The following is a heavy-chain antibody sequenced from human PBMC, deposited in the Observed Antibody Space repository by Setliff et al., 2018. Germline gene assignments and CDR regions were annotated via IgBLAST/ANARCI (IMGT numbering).Heavy chain of an antibody. Sequence: SETLSLTCTVSGGSVSSGSYYWSWIRQPAGKGLEWIGRIYTSGSTNYNPSLKSRVAISVDTSRNQFSLKLSSVTAADTAVYYCRFWSGYYKNDYWGQGTLVTVSS. CDR2: IYTSGST. CDR1: GGSVSSGSYY. V-gene: IGHV4-61*02. J-gene: IGHJ4*02. CDR3: RFWSGYYKNDY. D-gene: IGHD3-3*01.